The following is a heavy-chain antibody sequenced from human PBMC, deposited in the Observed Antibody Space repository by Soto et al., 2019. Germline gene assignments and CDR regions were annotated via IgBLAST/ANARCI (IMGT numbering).Heavy chain of an antibody. CDR2: VSYDGNNQ. CDR3: ARDRVYYYDNSGYYNFDY. Sequence: QVQLVESGGGVVQPGRSLRVSCAASGFIFSNYAMHWVRQAPGKGLEWVAVVSYDGNNQFYAESVKGRFTISRDSSKTTLYLQMNNLREEDTAVYYCARDRVYYYDNSGYYNFDYWGQGTLVIDSS. D-gene: IGHD3-22*01. CDR1: GFIFSNYA. J-gene: IGHJ4*02. V-gene: IGHV3-30-3*01.